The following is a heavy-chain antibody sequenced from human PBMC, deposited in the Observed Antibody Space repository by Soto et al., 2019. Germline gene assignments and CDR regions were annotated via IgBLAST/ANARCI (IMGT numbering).Heavy chain of an antibody. V-gene: IGHV4-39*01. CDR2: IYYSGST. CDR1: GGSISSSSYY. CDR3: ARRMVRGVTMFDY. D-gene: IGHD3-10*01. J-gene: IGHJ4*02. Sequence: QLQLQESGPGLVKPSETLSLTCTVSGGSISSSSYYWGWIRQPPGKGLEWIGSIYYSGSTYYNPSLKSRVTISVDTSKNQFSLKLSSVTAADTAVYYCARRMVRGVTMFDYWGQGTLVTVSS.